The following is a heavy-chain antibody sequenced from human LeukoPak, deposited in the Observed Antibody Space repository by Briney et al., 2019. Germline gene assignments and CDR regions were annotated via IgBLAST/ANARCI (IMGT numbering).Heavy chain of an antibody. CDR3: ARRAVAGTAFFDY. V-gene: IGHV1-2*06. Sequence: GSVNVSSTASGYTLTVDYMHWVRRAPGQGLEWRGRINPNSGGTNYAQKFQGRVTMTRDTSISTAYMELSRLRSDDTAVYYCARRAVAGTAFFDYWGQGTLVTVSS. J-gene: IGHJ4*02. CDR2: INPNSGGT. D-gene: IGHD6-19*01. CDR1: GYTLTVDY.